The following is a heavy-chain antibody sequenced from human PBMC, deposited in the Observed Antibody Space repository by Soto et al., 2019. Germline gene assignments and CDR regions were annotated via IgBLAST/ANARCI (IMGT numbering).Heavy chain of an antibody. D-gene: IGHD5-18*01. V-gene: IGHV3-30*18. CDR1: GFSFDAYG. CDR2: VSFYSKNK. CDR3: AKESVETPYRYYGTDG. J-gene: IGHJ6*04. Sequence: GGYLRLSCAGSGFSFDAYGMPWVRQAPGKGLEWLTTVSFYSKNKYYIDSVEGRFTISRDNSKNMMFLQMNSLRNEDTAVYYCAKESVETPYRYYGTDGWCTKTALTCSS.